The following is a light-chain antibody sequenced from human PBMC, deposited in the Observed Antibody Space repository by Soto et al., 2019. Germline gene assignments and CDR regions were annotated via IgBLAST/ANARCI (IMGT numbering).Light chain of an antibody. CDR3: SSYTSSSTLVV. CDR1: MRDVGAYNL. J-gene: IGLJ2*01. Sequence: QSVLTQPASVSGSAGQSITISCSGTMRDVGAYNLVSWYQQHPGTAPKLIIYEVRNRPSGISSRFSGSRSGNTASLTISGLQSEDEGDYYCSSYTSSSTLVVFGGGTKVTVL. CDR2: EVR. V-gene: IGLV2-14*01.